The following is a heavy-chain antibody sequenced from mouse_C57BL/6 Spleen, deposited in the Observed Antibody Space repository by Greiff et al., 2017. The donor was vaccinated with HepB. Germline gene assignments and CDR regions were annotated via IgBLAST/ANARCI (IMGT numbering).Heavy chain of an antibody. V-gene: IGHV1-72*01. CDR2: IDPNSGGT. Sequence: VQLQQPGAELVKPGASVKLSCKASGYTFSNYWIHWVKQRPGRGLEWIGRIDPNSGGTKYNEKFKSKATLTVDKPSSIAYMQLSSLTSEDSAVYYCARGGGTGYFDVWGTGTTVTVSS. CDR3: ARGGGTGYFDV. CDR1: GYTFSNYW. D-gene: IGHD4-1*01. J-gene: IGHJ1*03.